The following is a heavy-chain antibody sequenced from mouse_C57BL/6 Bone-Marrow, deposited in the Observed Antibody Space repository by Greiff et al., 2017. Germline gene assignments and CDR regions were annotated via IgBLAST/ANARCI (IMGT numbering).Heavy chain of an antibody. CDR1: GYSFTDYN. D-gene: IGHD2-4*01. CDR3: TRGYDYDYAMDY. Sequence: EVKLVESGPELVKPGASVKISCKASGYSFTDYNMNWVKQSNGKSLEWIGVINPNYGTTSYNQKFKGKATLTVDQSSSTAYMQLNSLTSEDSAVYYCTRGYDYDYAMDYWGQGTSVTVSS. V-gene: IGHV1-39*01. J-gene: IGHJ4*01. CDR2: INPNYGTT.